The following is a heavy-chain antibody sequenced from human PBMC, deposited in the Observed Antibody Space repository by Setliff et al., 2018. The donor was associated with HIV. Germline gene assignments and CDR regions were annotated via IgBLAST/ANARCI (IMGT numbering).Heavy chain of an antibody. CDR3: ARLLRFGYSTTWYEGGAAWWFDP. Sequence: SETLSLTCAVYGASFSDYYWSWIRQPPGKGLEWIGEIFHSGSTTYNPSLKSRVTISVDMSKNQFSLNLSSVTAADTAVYYCARLLRFGYSTTWYEGGAAWWFDPWGQGTLVTVSS. CDR2: IFHSGST. CDR1: GASFSDYY. D-gene: IGHD6-13*01. J-gene: IGHJ5*02. V-gene: IGHV4-34*12.